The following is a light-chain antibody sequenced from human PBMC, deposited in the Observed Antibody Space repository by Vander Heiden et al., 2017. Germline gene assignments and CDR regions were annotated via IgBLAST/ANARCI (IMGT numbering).Light chain of an antibody. CDR2: AAS. CDR3: LQHNSYPPDT. J-gene: IGKJ2*01. V-gene: IGKV1-17*01. Sequence: DIQMTQSPSSLSTSAGDRVTITCRTSQGIRIDLGSPQQKSGKAPKRLIYAASTLRSGVPSTFSGSGSGTDFTLTISSRQPEDFATYYCLQHNSYPPDTFGQGTKLEI. CDR1: QGIRID.